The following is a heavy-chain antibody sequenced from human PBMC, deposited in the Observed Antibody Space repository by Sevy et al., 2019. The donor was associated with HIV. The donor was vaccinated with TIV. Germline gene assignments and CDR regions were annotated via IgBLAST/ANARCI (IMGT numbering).Heavy chain of an antibody. CDR2: IRYDGSNK. V-gene: IGHV3-30*02. J-gene: IGHJ6*02. Sequence: GGSLRLSCAASGFTFSSYGMHWVRQAPGKGLEWVAFIRYDGSNKYYADCVKGRFTISRDNSKNTLYLQMNSLIAEDTAVYYCAKTGIYDFWSGPYGMDVWGQGTTVTVSS. D-gene: IGHD3-3*01. CDR1: GFTFSSYG. CDR3: AKTGIYDFWSGPYGMDV.